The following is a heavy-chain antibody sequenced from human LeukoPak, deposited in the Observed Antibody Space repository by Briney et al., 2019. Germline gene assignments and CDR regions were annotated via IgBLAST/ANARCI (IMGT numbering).Heavy chain of an antibody. CDR2: ISSSSSYI. J-gene: IGHJ4*02. CDR1: GFTFSSYS. V-gene: IGHV3-21*06. D-gene: IGHD3-16*01. CDR3: VQRGGLDY. Sequence: GGSLRLSCAASGFTFSSYSMNWVRQAPGKGLEWVSSISSSSSYIYYADSVKGRFTISRDNSKNTLHLQMNSLRAEDTAVYYCVQRGGLDYWGQGTLVTVSS.